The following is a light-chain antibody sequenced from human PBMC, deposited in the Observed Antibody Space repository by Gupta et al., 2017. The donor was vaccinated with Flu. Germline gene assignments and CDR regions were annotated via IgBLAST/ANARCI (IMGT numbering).Light chain of an antibody. CDR2: DDS. Sequence: EKTARITGGGNKVGSKSVHWYHQKPGQAPVLRVCDDSDRPSGIPERFSGSNSGNTATLTISRVEAGDEADYYCQVWDRSSDHRVFGGGTKLTVL. CDR1: KVGSKS. CDR3: QVWDRSSDHRV. J-gene: IGLJ3*02. V-gene: IGLV3-21*03.